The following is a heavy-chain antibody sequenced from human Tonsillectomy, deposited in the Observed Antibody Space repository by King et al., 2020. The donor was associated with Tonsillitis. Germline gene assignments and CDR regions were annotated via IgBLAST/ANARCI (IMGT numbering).Heavy chain of an antibody. CDR2: IHHSGVT. J-gene: IGHJ4*02. D-gene: IGHD2-15*01. CDR1: GGSITSGDYH. CDR3: ATIRSHPHYFDY. V-gene: IGHV4-30-4*08. Sequence: VQLQESGPGLVKASQTLSLTCSGSGGSITSGDYHWSWIRQPPGKGLECIGYIHHSGVTYYNPSHKSRMTISLDTSKRHLSLNLYSVTAADTALYYGATIRSHPHYFDYWGRGTLVTVSS.